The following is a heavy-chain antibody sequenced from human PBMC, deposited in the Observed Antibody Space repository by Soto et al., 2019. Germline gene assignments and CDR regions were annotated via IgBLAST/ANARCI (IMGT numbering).Heavy chain of an antibody. CDR3: AREPSVSSSWHDAFDI. Sequence: GASVKVSCKASGGTFSSYAISWVRQAPGQRLEWMGGIIPIFGTANYAQKFQGRVTITADESTSTAYMELSSLRSEDTAVYYCAREPSVSSSWHDAFDIWGQGTMVTVSS. D-gene: IGHD6-13*01. CDR2: IIPIFGTA. CDR1: GGTFSSYA. V-gene: IGHV1-69*13. J-gene: IGHJ3*02.